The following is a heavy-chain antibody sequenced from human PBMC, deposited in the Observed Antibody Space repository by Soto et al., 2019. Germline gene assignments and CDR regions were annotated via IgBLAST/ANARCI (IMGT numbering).Heavy chain of an antibody. D-gene: IGHD2-21*02. Sequence: SETLSLTCTVSGGSISSGDYYWSWVRQHPGKGLEWIGYRSYSGSTYYNPSLKGRVTIVVDTSRNQFSLRLSSVTAADTAVYYCAREGGLAYCGGDCLYNWFDPWGQGTLVTVSS. CDR3: AREGGLAYCGGDCLYNWFDP. J-gene: IGHJ5*02. V-gene: IGHV4-31*03. CDR1: GGSISSGDYY. CDR2: RSYSGST.